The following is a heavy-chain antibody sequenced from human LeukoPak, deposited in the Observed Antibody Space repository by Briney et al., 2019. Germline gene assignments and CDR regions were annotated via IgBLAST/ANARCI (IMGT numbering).Heavy chain of an antibody. V-gene: IGHV1-8*02. CDR2: MNPNSGNT. J-gene: IGHJ6*03. CDR3: ARGIGVSSSWYYYYYYMDV. D-gene: IGHD6-13*01. Sequence: ASVKVSCKASGYTFTSYDINWVRQATGQGLEWMGWMNPNSGNTGYAQKFQGRVTMTRNTSISTAYMELSSLRSEDTAVYYCARGIGVSSSWYYYYYYMDVWGKGTTVTISS. CDR1: GYTFTSYD.